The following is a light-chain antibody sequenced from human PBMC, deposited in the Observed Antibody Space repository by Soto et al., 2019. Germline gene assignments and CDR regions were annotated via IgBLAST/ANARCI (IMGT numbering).Light chain of an antibody. V-gene: IGKV1-12*01. CDR3: QQAYSLPLT. J-gene: IGKJ4*01. CDR1: QGLGVW. CDR2: GSS. Sequence: DIQITQSPSSVSASVGDRGTITCRASQGLGVWLGWYQQKPGKAPQLLIFGSSGLQTGVPSRFSGSGSGTDFTLTISSMQPEDFATYYCQQAYSLPLTFGGGTKVDIK.